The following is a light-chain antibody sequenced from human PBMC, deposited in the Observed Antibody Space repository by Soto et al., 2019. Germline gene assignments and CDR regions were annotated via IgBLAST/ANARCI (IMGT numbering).Light chain of an antibody. Sequence: DIVMTQTPLSLSVTRGQATSISCKSSQSLLHSDGKTYLYWYLQKPGQSPRVLIYMGSKRASGVPDRFSGSGSGTYFTLKISRVEAGDAGVYYCMQALQTPRTFGQGTKVDIK. J-gene: IGKJ1*01. V-gene: IGKV2-28*01. CDR1: QSLLHSDGKTY. CDR3: MQALQTPRT. CDR2: MGS.